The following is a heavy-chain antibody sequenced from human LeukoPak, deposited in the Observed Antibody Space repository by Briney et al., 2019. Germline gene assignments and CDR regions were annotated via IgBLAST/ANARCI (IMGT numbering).Heavy chain of an antibody. CDR2: IYTSGST. V-gene: IGHV4-61*02. J-gene: IGHJ3*02. CDR3: ARDYPPSWRGGAFDI. D-gene: IGHD2-2*01. Sequence: SETLSLTCTVSGGSISRGGFYWSWIRQHPTKGLEWIGRIYTSGSTNYNPSLKSRVTVSVDTSKNQFSLKLSSVTAADTAVYYCARDYPPSWRGGAFDIWGQGTMVTVSS. CDR1: GGSISRGGFY.